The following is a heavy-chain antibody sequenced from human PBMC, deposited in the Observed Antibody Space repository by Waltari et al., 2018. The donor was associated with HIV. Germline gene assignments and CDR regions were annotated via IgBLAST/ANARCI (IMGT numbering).Heavy chain of an antibody. CDR3: ARAASGPLGD. CDR1: GFTFSSHG. V-gene: IGHV3-30*04. J-gene: IGHJ4*02. CDR2: ISYEGSKK. Sequence: QVQLVESGGGVVQPGRSLRLSCAASGFTFSSHGMHWVRQAPGKGLEWVTFISYEGSKKYYADSVKGRFTVSRDNSKNTLHVQMNSLRAEDTAVYYCARAASGPLGDWGQGTLVTVSS. D-gene: IGHD3-10*01.